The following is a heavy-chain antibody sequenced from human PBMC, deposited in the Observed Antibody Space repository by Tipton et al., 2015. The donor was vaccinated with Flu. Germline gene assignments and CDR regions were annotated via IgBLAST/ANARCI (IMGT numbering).Heavy chain of an antibody. J-gene: IGHJ4*02. D-gene: IGHD4-23*01. V-gene: IGHV3-33*01. Sequence: SLRLSCAASGFTFSSYGMHWVRQAPGKGLEWVAVIWYDGSNKYYADSVKGRFTISRDNSKNTLYLQMNSLRAEDTAVYYCARDRGGGNGYFDYWGQGTLVTVSS. CDR2: IWYDGSNK. CDR3: ARDRGGGNGYFDY. CDR1: GFTFSSYG.